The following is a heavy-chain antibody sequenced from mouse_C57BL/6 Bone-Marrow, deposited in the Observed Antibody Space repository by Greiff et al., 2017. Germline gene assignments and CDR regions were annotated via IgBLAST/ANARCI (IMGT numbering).Heavy chain of an antibody. V-gene: IGHV1-55*01. Sequence: QVQLQQSGPVLVKPGASVQMSCKASGYTFTDYYMNWVKQRPGQGLEWIGDIYPGSGSTNYNEKFKSKATLTVDTSSSTAYMQLSSLTSEDSAVYYCARLGLPYYFDYWGQGTTLTVSS. D-gene: IGHD2-4*01. J-gene: IGHJ2*01. CDR2: IYPGSGST. CDR1: GYTFTDYY. CDR3: ARLGLPYYFDY.